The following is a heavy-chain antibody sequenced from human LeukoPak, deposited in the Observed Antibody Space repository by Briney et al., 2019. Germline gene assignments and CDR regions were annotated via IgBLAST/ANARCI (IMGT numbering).Heavy chain of an antibody. CDR1: GGSISSNGYF. CDR2: IYYSGNT. Sequence: PSETLSLTCTVSGGSISSNGYFWGWIRQPPGKGLEWIGTIYYSGNTYYNPSLESRVTISVDTSKNQFSLRLSSVTAADTAFYYCARHGNIAVVVAARGFDPWGQGTLVTVSS. D-gene: IGHD2-15*01. J-gene: IGHJ5*02. CDR3: ARHGNIAVVVAARGFDP. V-gene: IGHV4-39*01.